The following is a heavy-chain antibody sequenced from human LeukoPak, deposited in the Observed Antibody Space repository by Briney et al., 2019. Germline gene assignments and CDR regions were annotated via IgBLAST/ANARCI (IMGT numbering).Heavy chain of an antibody. V-gene: IGHV1-8*01. CDR2: MNPNSGNT. D-gene: IGHD1-26*01. Sequence: GASVKVSCKASGYTFTSYDINWVRQATGQGLEWMGWMNPNSGNTGYAQKFQGRVTMTRNTSISTAYMELSSLRSEDTAVYYCARVVYSGSYHVGESDYWGQGTLVTVSS. CDR3: ARVVYSGSYHVGESDY. J-gene: IGHJ4*02. CDR1: GYTFTSYD.